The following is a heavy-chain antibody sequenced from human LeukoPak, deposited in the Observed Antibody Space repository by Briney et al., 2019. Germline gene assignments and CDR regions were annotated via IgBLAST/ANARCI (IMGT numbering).Heavy chain of an antibody. D-gene: IGHD4-17*01. Sequence: GGSLRLSCAASGFTFSSYAMHWVRQAPGKGLEYVSAISSNGGSTYYANSVKGRFTISRDNSKNTLYLQMGSLRAEDMAVYYCARVSGYGDYVDYWGQGTLVTVSS. CDR1: GFTFSSYA. CDR2: ISSNGGST. V-gene: IGHV3-64*01. CDR3: ARVSGYGDYVDY. J-gene: IGHJ4*02.